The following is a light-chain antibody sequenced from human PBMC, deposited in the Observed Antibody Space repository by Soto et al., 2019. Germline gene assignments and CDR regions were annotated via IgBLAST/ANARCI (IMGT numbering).Light chain of an antibody. J-gene: IGKJ4*01. V-gene: IGKV1-39*01. Sequence: DIHITHSPSSLSASVGDRVTITRRARQSISSYLSWYQQKPGKAPKLLINVASTLQSGVPSRFSGSGSGTDFTLAISSLQPEDFATYYCQQSSSTPQTFGGGTKVDIK. CDR2: VAS. CDR1: QSISSY. CDR3: QQSSSTPQT.